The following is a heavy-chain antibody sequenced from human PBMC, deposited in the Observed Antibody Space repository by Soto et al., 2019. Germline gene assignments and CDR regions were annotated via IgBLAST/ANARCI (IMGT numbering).Heavy chain of an antibody. V-gene: IGHV4-34*01. Sequence: ASETLSLTCAVYGGSFSGYYWSGLRQPPGKGLEWIGEINHSGSTNYNPSLKSRVTISVDTSKNQFSPKLSSVTAADTAVYYCARIYDSGGSTRPDYYYGMDVWGQGNTVT. D-gene: IGHD3-22*01. CDR2: INHSGST. CDR3: ARIYDSGGSTRPDYYYGMDV. J-gene: IGHJ6*02. CDR1: GGSFSGYY.